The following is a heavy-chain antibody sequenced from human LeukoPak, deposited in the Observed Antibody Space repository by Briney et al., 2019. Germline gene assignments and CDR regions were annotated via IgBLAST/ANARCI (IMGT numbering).Heavy chain of an antibody. D-gene: IGHD3-22*01. CDR3: ARHRHYDSSGYYYLDY. Sequence: SETLSLTCAVYGGSFSGYYWSWIRQPPGKGLEWIGEINHSGSTNYNPSLKSRVTISVDTSKNQLSLKLSSVTAADTAVYYCARHRHYDSSGYYYLDYWGQGALITVSS. J-gene: IGHJ4*02. CDR1: GGSFSGYY. CDR2: INHSGST. V-gene: IGHV4-34*01.